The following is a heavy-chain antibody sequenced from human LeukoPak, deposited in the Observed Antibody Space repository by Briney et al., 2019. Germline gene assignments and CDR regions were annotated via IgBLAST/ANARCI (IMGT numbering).Heavy chain of an antibody. D-gene: IGHD3-3*01. V-gene: IGHV4-4*07. J-gene: IGHJ6*02. Sequence: SETLSLTCTVSGGSISSYYWSWIRQPAGKGLEWIGRIYTSGSTNYNPSLKSRVTMPVDTSKNQFSLKLSSVTAADTAVYYCARLNCDFWSGYQYYYGMDVWGQGTTVTVSS. CDR3: ARLNCDFWSGYQYYYGMDV. CDR2: IYTSGST. CDR1: GGSISSYY.